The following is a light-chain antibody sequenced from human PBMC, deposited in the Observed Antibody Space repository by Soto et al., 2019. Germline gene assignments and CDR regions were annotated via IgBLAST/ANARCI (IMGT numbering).Light chain of an antibody. Sequence: SYVLTQPPSVSVAPGQTARISCGGNNIGSKNVHWYQKKPGQAPVLVVYHDSDRPSGIPERFSGSNSGNTATLTISRVEAGDEADFYCQVWDSSREHVVFGGGTQLTVL. CDR2: HDS. V-gene: IGLV3-21*02. J-gene: IGLJ2*01. CDR1: NIGSKN. CDR3: QVWDSSREHVV.